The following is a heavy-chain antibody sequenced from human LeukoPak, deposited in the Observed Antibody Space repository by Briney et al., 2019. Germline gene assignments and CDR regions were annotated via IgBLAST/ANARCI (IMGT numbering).Heavy chain of an antibody. D-gene: IGHD3-3*01. Sequence: SETLSLTCGVSGGSVTSTNWWTWVRQPPGKGLEGIGEGHLDGRTNYNPSLKSRLTMSVDLSANHISLKLTSVTAAATAVYYCAREGGFFRPLDYSGQGTLVTVSS. CDR2: GHLDGRT. CDR1: GGSVTSTNW. CDR3: AREGGFFRPLDY. V-gene: IGHV4-4*02. J-gene: IGHJ4*02.